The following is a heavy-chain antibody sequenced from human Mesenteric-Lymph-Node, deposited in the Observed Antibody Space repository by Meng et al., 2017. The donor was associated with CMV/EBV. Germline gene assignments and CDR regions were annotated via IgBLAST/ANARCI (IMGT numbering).Heavy chain of an antibody. D-gene: IGHD3-22*01. CDR3: ASRASYDSSGYYYGAAPAH. CDR1: GGSFSGYY. CDR2: INHSGST. J-gene: IGHJ4*02. V-gene: IGHV4-34*01. Sequence: SETLSLTCAVYGGSFSGYYWSWIRQPPGKGLEWIGEINHSGSTNYNPSLKSRVTISVDTSKNQFSLKLSPVTAADTAVYSCASRASYDSSGYYYGAAPAHWGQGTLVTVSS.